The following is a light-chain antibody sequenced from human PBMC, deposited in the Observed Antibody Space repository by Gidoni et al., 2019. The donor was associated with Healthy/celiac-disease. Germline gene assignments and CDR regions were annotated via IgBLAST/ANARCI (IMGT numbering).Light chain of an antibody. CDR3: QQSYSTPLT. CDR1: QSISSY. CDR2: DAS. J-gene: IGKJ3*01. V-gene: IGKV1-39*01. Sequence: DIQMTPSPSSLSASVGDRVTITCRASQSISSYLNWYQQKPGKAPKLLIYDASSLQSGVPSRFSGSGSGTDFTLTISSLQPEDFATYYCQQSYSTPLTFGPGTKVDIK.